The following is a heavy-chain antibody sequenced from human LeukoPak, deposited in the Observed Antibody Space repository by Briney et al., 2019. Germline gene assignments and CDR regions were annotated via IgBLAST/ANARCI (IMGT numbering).Heavy chain of an antibody. J-gene: IGHJ3*02. CDR1: GGSISGYY. CDR2: INHSGST. D-gene: IGHD5-12*01. V-gene: IGHV4-34*01. CDR3: ARRDKWLRFNAFDI. Sequence: SETLSLTCTVSGGSISGYYWSWIRQPPGKGLEWIGEINHSGSTNYNPSLKSRVTISVDTSKNQFSLKLSSVTAADTAVYYCARRDKWLRFNAFDIWGQGTMVTVSS.